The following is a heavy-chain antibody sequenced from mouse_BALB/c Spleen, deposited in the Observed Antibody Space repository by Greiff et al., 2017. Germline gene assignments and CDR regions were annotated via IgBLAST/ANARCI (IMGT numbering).Heavy chain of an antibody. J-gene: IGHJ4*01. CDR3: ASFTTGDAMDY. CDR2: ISSGGGNT. CDR1: GFTFSSYT. Sequence: DVMLVESGGGLVKPGGSLKLSCAASGFTFSSYTMSWVRQTPEKRLEWVATISSGGGNTYYPDSVKGRFTISRDNAKNNLYLQMSSLRSEDTALYYCASFTTGDAMDYWGQGTAVTVSS. V-gene: IGHV5-9*03. D-gene: IGHD1-1*01.